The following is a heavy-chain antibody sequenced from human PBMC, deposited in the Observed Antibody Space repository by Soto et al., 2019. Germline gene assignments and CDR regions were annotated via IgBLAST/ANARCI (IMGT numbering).Heavy chain of an antibody. J-gene: IGHJ4*02. V-gene: IGHV3-30-3*01. CDR3: ARETYSSGWTPTFDY. CDR2: ISYDGSNK. D-gene: IGHD6-19*01. Sequence: QVQLVESGGGVVQPGRSLRLSCAASGFTFSSYAMHWVRQAPGKGLEWVAVISYDGSNKYYADSVKGRFIISRDNSKNTLYLQMNSLRAEDTAVYYCARETYSSGWTPTFDYWGQGTLVTVSS. CDR1: GFTFSSYA.